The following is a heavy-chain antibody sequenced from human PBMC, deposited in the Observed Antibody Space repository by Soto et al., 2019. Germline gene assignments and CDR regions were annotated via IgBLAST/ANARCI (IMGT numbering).Heavy chain of an antibody. J-gene: IGHJ4*02. CDR3: ARWDYGVYARFDF. D-gene: IGHD4-17*01. CDR1: GYTFTSHD. CDR2: MNPNSGNT. Sequence: QVQLVQSGAEVKKPGASVKVSCKASGYTFTSHDINWVRQATGQGLEWMGWMNPNSGNTGYEQKCQGRVTMTRNTSISTAYMELSSLRSEDTAVYYCARWDYGVYARFDFWGQGTLVTVSS. V-gene: IGHV1-8*01.